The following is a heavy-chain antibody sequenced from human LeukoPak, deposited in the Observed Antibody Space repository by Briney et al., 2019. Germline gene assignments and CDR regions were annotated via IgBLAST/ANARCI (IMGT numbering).Heavy chain of an antibody. CDR1: GFTFSDYY. D-gene: IGHD2-15*01. V-gene: IGHV3-11*04. Sequence: SGGSLRLSCAASGFTFSDYYMSWIRQAPGEGLEWVSYISSSSSTIYYADSVKGRFTISRDNAKNSLYLQMNSLRAEDTAVYYCARDMGYCSGGSCDHYFDYWGQGTLVTVSS. CDR3: ARDMGYCSGGSCDHYFDY. CDR2: ISSSSSTI. J-gene: IGHJ4*02.